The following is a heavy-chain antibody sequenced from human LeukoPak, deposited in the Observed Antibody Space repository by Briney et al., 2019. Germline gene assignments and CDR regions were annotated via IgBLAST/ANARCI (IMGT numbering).Heavy chain of an antibody. Sequence: PGGSLRLSCAASGFTFSSYTMNWVRQAPGKGLEWVSSISSSSSYIYSADSVKGRFTISRDNVKNSLYLQMNSLRAEDTAVYYCARDEYEYAGWFDPWGQGTLVTVSS. V-gene: IGHV3-21*01. CDR2: ISSSSSYI. CDR3: ARDEYEYAGWFDP. J-gene: IGHJ5*02. CDR1: GFTFSSYT. D-gene: IGHD5-12*01.